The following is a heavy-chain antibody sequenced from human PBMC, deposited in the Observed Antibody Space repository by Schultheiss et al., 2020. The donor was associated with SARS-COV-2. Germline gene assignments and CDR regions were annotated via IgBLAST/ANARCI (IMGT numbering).Heavy chain of an antibody. CDR1: GFTFSSYG. CDR3: ATDRGDAPFGWFDP. J-gene: IGHJ5*02. Sequence: GGSLRLSCAASGFTFSSYGMHWVRQAPGKGLEWVSAISGSGGSTYYADSVKGRFTISRDNSKNTLYLQMNSLRAEDTAVYYCATDRGDAPFGWFDPWGQGTLVTVSS. CDR2: ISGSGGST. D-gene: IGHD2-21*01. V-gene: IGHV3-23*01.